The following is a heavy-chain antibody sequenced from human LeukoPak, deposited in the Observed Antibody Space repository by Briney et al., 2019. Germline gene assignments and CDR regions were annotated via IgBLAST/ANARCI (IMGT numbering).Heavy chain of an antibody. D-gene: IGHD5-18*01. CDR2: ISYNGGDK. J-gene: IGHJ4*02. CDR3: AGYSYGYTPGSPFDY. V-gene: IGHV3-30-3*01. Sequence: GRSLRLSCAASGFTFSSYAMHWVRQAPGKGLEWVALISYNGGDKYFADSVKGRFTISRDNSKNTLYLQMNSLRPEDTALYYCAGYSYGYTPGSPFDYWGQGTLVTVSS. CDR1: GFTFSSYA.